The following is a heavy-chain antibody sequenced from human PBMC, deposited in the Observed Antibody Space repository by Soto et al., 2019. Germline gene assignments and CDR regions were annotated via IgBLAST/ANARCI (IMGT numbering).Heavy chain of an antibody. J-gene: IGHJ6*02. Sequence: GASVKVSCKASGYTFTGYYMHWVRQAPGRGLEWMGWINPNSGGTNYAKKFQGWVTMTRDTSISTAYMELSRLRSDDTAVYYCARDKLIVAKIKGYYYGMDVWGQGTTVTVSS. V-gene: IGHV1-2*04. CDR1: GYTFTGYY. CDR2: INPNSGGT. D-gene: IGHD5-12*01. CDR3: ARDKLIVAKIKGYYYGMDV.